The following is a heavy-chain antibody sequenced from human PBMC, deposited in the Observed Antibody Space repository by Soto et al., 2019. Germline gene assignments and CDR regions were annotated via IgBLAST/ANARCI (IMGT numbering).Heavy chain of an antibody. J-gene: IGHJ6*02. D-gene: IGHD4-4*01. CDR1: GYSFTSYG. Sequence: VESLKISGNGSGYSFTSYGISWVRQMPGKGLEWMGRIDPSDSYTNYSPSFQGHVTISADKSISTAYLQWSSLKASDTAMYYCASLAVTTASYYGMDVWGQGTTVTVSS. V-gene: IGHV5-10-1*01. CDR2: IDPSDSYT. CDR3: ASLAVTTASYYGMDV.